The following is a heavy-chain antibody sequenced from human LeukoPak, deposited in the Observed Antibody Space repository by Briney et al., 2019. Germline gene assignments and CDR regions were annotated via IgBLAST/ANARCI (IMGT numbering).Heavy chain of an antibody. CDR2: INYSGST. CDR3: ARGWLQQKRALDY. J-gene: IGHJ4*02. CDR1: GVSVSSGSYY. V-gene: IGHV4-61*01. Sequence: SETLSLPCTVSGVSVSSGSYYWSWIRQPPGKGLEWIGYINYSGSTNYNPSLKSRVTISVDTSKNQFSLKLSSVTAADTAVYYCARGWLQQKRALDYWGQGTLVTVSS. D-gene: IGHD5-24*01.